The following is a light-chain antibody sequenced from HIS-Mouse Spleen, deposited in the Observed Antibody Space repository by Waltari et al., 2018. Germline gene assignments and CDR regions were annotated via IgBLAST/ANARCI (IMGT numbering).Light chain of an antibody. Sequence: SYELTQPPSVSVSQGQTARITCSGDALPKKYAYWYQKKSGQAPVLVIYEDSKRPSGIPERFSGSSSGKMATLTISGAQVEDEADYYCYSTDSSGNHRVFGGGTKLTVL. CDR3: YSTDSSGNHRV. CDR2: EDS. J-gene: IGLJ2*01. CDR1: ALPKKY. V-gene: IGLV3-10*01.